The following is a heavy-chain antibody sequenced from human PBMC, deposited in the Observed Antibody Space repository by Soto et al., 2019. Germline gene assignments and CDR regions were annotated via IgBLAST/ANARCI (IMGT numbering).Heavy chain of an antibody. CDR3: ATSFRYFDN. Sequence: PVGSLRLSCAVSGFTPTTTPLSWVRQPPGKGLEWVTTISGTASRTYYVDSVKGRFFISRDNSKNTVTLQMNNLTVDDTAVYYCATSFRYFDNWGQGTRVTVSS. V-gene: IGHV3-23*01. CDR1: GFTPTTTP. CDR2: ISGTASRT. J-gene: IGHJ4*02. D-gene: IGHD3-9*01.